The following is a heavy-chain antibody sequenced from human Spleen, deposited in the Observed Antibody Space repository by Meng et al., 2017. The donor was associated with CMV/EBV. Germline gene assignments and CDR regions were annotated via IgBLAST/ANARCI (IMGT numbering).Heavy chain of an antibody. V-gene: IGHV1-2*02. Sequence: ASVKVSCKASGYTFTGYYMHWVRQAPGQGLGWMGWINPNSGGTNYAQKFQGRVTMTRDTSISTAYMELSRLRSDDTAVYYCARVRNYYDSSGEFDYWGQGTLVTVSS. CDR1: GYTFTGYY. CDR2: INPNSGGT. D-gene: IGHD3-22*01. J-gene: IGHJ4*02. CDR3: ARVRNYYDSSGEFDY.